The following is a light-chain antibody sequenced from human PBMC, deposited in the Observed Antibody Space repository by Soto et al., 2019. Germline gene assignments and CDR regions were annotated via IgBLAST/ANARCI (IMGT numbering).Light chain of an antibody. Sequence: EIVLTQSPGTLSLSPGERATLSCRASQSVRSSYLAWYQQKPGQAPRLLFYGASSRATGIPDRFSGSGSGTDFTLTISRLEPEDFALYYCQQYGSSPLTFGGGTKVEIK. J-gene: IGKJ4*01. CDR2: GAS. CDR3: QQYGSSPLT. V-gene: IGKV3-20*01. CDR1: QSVRSSY.